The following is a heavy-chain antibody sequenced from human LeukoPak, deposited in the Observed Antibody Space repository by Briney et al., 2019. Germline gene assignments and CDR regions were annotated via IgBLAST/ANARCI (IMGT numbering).Heavy chain of an antibody. CDR1: GGSISSGDYS. J-gene: IGHJ3*02. Sequence: SETLSLTCTVSGGSISSGDYSWSWIRQPLGKGLEWIGYIYYSGSTYYNPSLKSRVTISVDTSKNQFSLKLSSVTAADTAVYYCARDTLFDIWGQGTMVTVSS. D-gene: IGHD2/OR15-2a*01. V-gene: IGHV4-30-4*01. CDR3: ARDTLFDI. CDR2: IYYSGST.